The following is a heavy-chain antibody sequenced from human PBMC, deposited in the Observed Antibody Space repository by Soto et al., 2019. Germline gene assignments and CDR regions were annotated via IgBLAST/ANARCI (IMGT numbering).Heavy chain of an antibody. CDR1: GDSIRSYY. Sequence: SETLSLTCTVSGDSIRSYYWSWIRQPPGKGLEWIGYFHSTVSIYYTPSLKSRVTMSLDTSKNQFLLKLTSVTAADTAVYYCARERRHYYDSRDYYPGSDRWGQGNLVTVSS. CDR3: ARERRHYYDSRDYYPGSDR. J-gene: IGHJ5*02. D-gene: IGHD3-22*01. CDR2: FHSTVSI. V-gene: IGHV4-59*13.